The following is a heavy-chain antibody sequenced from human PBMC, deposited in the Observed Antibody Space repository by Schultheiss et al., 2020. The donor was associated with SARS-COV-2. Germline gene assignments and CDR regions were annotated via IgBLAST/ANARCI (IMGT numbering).Heavy chain of an antibody. CDR1: GFTFSSYG. CDR3: ARDPRGAARQGA. V-gene: IGHV3-30*03. D-gene: IGHD6-6*01. Sequence: GALRLSCAASGFTFSSYGMHWVRQAPGKGLEWVAVISYDGSNKYYADSVKGRFTISRDNSKNTLYLQMNSLRAEDTAVYYCARDPRGAARQGAWGQGTLVTVSS. CDR2: ISYDGSNK. J-gene: IGHJ5*02.